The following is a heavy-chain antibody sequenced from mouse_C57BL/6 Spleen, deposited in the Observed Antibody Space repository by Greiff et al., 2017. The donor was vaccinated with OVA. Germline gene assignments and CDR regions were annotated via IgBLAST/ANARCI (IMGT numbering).Heavy chain of an antibody. V-gene: IGHV1-82*01. CDR2: IYPGDGDT. CDR1: GYAFSSSW. D-gene: IGHD1-1*01. CDR3: ARGMTTVGAPYFDY. J-gene: IGHJ2*01. Sequence: QVQLQQSGPELVKPGASVKISCKASGYAFSSSWMNWVKQRPGKGLEWIGRIYPGDGDTNYNGKFKGKATLTADKSSSTAYMQLSSLTSEDSAVYFCARGMTTVGAPYFDYWGQGTTLTVSS.